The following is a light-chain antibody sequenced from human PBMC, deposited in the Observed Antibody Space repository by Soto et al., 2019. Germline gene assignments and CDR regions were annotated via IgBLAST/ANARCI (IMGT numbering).Light chain of an antibody. J-gene: IGLJ2*01. CDR2: DVR. Sequence: QSVLTHPASVSGSPGQSITISCTGTSSDVGGYNYVSWYQQHPGKAPKLMIYDVRNRPSGVSNRFSGSKSGNTASLTVSGLQAEDEADYYCSSYTSSSTPVVFGGGTKVTVL. V-gene: IGLV2-14*01. CDR1: SSDVGGYNY. CDR3: SSYTSSSTPVV.